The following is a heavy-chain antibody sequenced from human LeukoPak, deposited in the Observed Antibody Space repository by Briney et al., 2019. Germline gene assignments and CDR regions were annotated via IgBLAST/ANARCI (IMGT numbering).Heavy chain of an antibody. CDR3: AGSACSSTSCHVFFDY. CDR2: IDPSDSYT. Sequence: GESLKISCKGSGYSFTSYWISWVRQMPGKGLEWMGRIDPSDSYTNYSPSFQGHVTISADKSISTAYLQWSSLKASDTAMYYCAGSACSSTSCHVFFDYWGQGTLVTVSS. CDR1: GYSFTSYW. V-gene: IGHV5-10-1*01. D-gene: IGHD2-2*01. J-gene: IGHJ4*02.